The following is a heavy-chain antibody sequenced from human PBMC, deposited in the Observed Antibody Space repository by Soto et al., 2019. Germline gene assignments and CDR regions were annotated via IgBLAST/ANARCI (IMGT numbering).Heavy chain of an antibody. CDR3: ATCVGTSYGLTQDY. V-gene: IGHV3-21*01. J-gene: IGHJ4*02. D-gene: IGHD3-16*01. Sequence: GGSLRLSCAASGFTFSTYSMNWVRQAPGKGLEWVSSISSSSSYIFYADSVKGRFTISRDNAKNSLYLQMNSLRAEDTAVYYCATCVGTSYGLTQDYWGQGTLVTVSS. CDR2: ISSSSSYI. CDR1: GFTFSTYS.